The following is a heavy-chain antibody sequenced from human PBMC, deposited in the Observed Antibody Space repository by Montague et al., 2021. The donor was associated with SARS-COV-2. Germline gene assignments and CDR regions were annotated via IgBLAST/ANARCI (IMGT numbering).Heavy chain of an antibody. V-gene: IGHV2-5*01. CDR3: AHKTNGRQIEFGF. CDR1: GFSLNARGVG. D-gene: IGHD2-8*01. CDR2: IYWNDDK. J-gene: IGHJ4*02. Sequence: PALVKPTQTLTLTCTFSGFSLNARGVGVAWIRQPPGKALECLAPIYWNDDKRYKSSLKNRLTVTKDTSKNQVVLTMTNMDPADTATYYCAHKTNGRQIEFGFGGKGALVTV.